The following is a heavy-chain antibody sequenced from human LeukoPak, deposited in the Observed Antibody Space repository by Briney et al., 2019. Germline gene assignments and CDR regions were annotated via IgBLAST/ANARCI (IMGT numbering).Heavy chain of an antibody. V-gene: IGHV4-34*01. CDR2: INHSGST. CDR1: GGSFSGYY. CDR3: ARGAPPVN. J-gene: IGHJ4*02. Sequence: PSETLSLTCAVCGGSFSGYYWSWIRQPPGKGLEWIGEINHSGSTNYNPSLKSRVTISVDTSKNQFSLKLSSVTAADTAVYYCARGAPPVNWGQGTLVTVSS.